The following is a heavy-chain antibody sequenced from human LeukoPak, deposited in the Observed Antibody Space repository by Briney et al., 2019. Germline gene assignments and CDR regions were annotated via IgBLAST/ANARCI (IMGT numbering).Heavy chain of an antibody. D-gene: IGHD6-19*01. CDR1: GGSISSYY. CDR2: IYYSGST. V-gene: IGHV4-59*08. CDR3: ATSIAVAGTLDY. J-gene: IGHJ4*02. Sequence: SETLSLTCTVSGGSISSYYWSWIRQPPGKGLEWIGYIYYSGSTYYNPSLKSRVTISVDTSKNQFSLKLSSVTAADTAVYYCATSIAVAGTLDYWGQGTLVTVSS.